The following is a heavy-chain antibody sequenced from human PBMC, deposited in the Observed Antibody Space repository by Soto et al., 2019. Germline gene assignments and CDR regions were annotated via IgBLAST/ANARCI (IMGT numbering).Heavy chain of an antibody. Sequence: SETLSLTCTVPGGSISSYYWSWIRQPPGKGLEWIGYIYYTGTTTYNPSIKSRVTISVDSSKNQFSLNLTSVSAADTAVYYCARLGGFYLSLDSWGQGTLVTVSS. V-gene: IGHV4-59*08. D-gene: IGHD3-22*01. CDR3: ARLGGFYLSLDS. CDR1: GGSISSYY. J-gene: IGHJ5*01. CDR2: IYYTGTT.